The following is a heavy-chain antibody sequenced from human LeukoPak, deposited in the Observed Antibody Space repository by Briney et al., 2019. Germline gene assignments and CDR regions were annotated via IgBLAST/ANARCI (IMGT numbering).Heavy chain of an antibody. Sequence: SETLSLTCSVSGGSISEYYWAWIRQTPGKGLEWIGEVYYSGSTHYNPSLKSRVTIAVDTSKNQFSLTLRSVSAADTAIYYCARELDGNGGWFDPWGQGTLVIVSS. D-gene: IGHD5-24*01. CDR1: GGSISEYY. V-gene: IGHV4-59*12. CDR3: ARELDGNGGWFDP. CDR2: VYYSGST. J-gene: IGHJ5*02.